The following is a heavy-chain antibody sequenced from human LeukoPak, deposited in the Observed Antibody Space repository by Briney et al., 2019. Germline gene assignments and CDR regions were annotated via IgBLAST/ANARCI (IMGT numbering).Heavy chain of an antibody. J-gene: IGHJ4*02. D-gene: IGHD3-22*01. Sequence: GGSLRLSCAASGFTFSSYEMNWVRQAPGKGLEWVSYISSSGSTIYYADSVKGRFTISRDNAKNSLYLQMNSLRAEDTAVYYCARDRYDSSGYYFDYWGQGTLVTVSS. CDR3: ARDRYDSSGYYFDY. V-gene: IGHV3-48*03. CDR2: ISSSGSTI. CDR1: GFTFSSYE.